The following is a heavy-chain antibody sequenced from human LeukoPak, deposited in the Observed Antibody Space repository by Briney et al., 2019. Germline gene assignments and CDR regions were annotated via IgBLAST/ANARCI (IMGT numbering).Heavy chain of an antibody. J-gene: IGHJ4*02. Sequence: GSLRLSCAASGFTFSTAWMSWVRQDPGKGLEWIGEINHSGSTNYNPSLKSRVTISVDTSKNQFSLKLSAVTAADTAVYYCARVVRDFWSGPYYFDYWAQGTLVTVSS. V-gene: IGHV4-34*01. CDR3: ARVVRDFWSGPYYFDY. CDR2: INHSGST. CDR1: GFTFSTAW. D-gene: IGHD3-3*01.